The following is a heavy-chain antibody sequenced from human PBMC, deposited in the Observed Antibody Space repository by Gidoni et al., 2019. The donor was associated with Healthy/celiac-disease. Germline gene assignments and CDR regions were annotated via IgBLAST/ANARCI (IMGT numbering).Heavy chain of an antibody. CDR3: ARQGIAAAPIDY. J-gene: IGHJ4*02. V-gene: IGHV5-10-1*03. CDR1: GYSFTSYW. CDR2: IDPSDSYT. Sequence: EVQLVQSGAAVKKPGESLRLSGKGSGYSFTSYWISWVRQMPGKGLEWMGRIDPSDSYTNYSPSFQGHVTISADKSISTAYLQWSSLKASDTAMYYCARQGIAAAPIDYWGQGTLVTVSS. D-gene: IGHD6-13*01.